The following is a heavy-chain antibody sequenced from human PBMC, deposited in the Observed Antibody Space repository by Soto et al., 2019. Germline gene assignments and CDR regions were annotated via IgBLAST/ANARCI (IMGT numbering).Heavy chain of an antibody. D-gene: IGHD3-3*01. CDR2: INAGNGNT. CDR1: GYTFTSYA. Sequence: EASVKVSCKASGYTFTSYAMHWVRQAPGQRLEWMGWINAGNGNTKYSQKIQGRVTITRDTSASTAYMELSSLRSEDTAVYYFAREDHVLRFLEWLADYYGMDVWGQGTTVTVSS. J-gene: IGHJ6*02. CDR3: AREDHVLRFLEWLADYYGMDV. V-gene: IGHV1-3*01.